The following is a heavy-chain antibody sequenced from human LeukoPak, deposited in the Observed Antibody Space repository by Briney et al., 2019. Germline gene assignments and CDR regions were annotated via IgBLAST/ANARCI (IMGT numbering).Heavy chain of an antibody. CDR3: ARREYSSSGWTDHFDY. Sequence: GGSLRLSCGGSGFTFSDYWMTWVRQAPGKGLEWVANIKEDESEKNYADSVKGRFTISRDNAKNSLYLQMSSLKASDTATYYCARREYSSSGWTDHFDYWGQGTLVTVSS. D-gene: IGHD6-19*01. V-gene: IGHV3-7*03. CDR2: IKEDESEK. J-gene: IGHJ4*02. CDR1: GFTFSDYW.